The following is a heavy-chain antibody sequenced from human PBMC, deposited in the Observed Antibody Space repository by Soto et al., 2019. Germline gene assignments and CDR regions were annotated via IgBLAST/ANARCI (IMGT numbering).Heavy chain of an antibody. CDR2: IKRDGSEK. V-gene: IGHV3-7*03. Sequence: GGSLRLSCAASGFMFGSYWMTWVRHAPGKGLQWVANIKRDGSEKYYVDSVKGRFTISRDNADNLVFLDMNSLRVDDTATYYCARVRANDYEIDYWGQGALVTVSS. CDR1: GFMFGSYW. J-gene: IGHJ4*02. D-gene: IGHD4-17*01. CDR3: ARVRANDYEIDY.